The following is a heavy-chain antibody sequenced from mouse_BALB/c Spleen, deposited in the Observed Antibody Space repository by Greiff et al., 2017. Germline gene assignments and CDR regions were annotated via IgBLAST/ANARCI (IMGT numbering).Heavy chain of an antibody. CDR1: GFNIKDTY. CDR2: IDPANGNT. Sequence: VQLQQSGAELVKPGASVKLSCTASGFNIKDTYMHWVKQRPEQGLEWIGRIDPANGNTKYDPKFQGKATITADTSSNTAYLQLSSLTSEDTAVYYCARSMITRAMDYWGQGISVTVSS. V-gene: IGHV14-3*02. J-gene: IGHJ4*01. D-gene: IGHD2-4*01. CDR3: ARSMITRAMDY.